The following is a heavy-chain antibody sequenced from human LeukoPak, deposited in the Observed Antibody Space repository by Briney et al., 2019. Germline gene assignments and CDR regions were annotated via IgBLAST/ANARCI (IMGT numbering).Heavy chain of an antibody. J-gene: IGHJ4*02. CDR3: ARRGVNTDYYDIATNSYSPRYYFDF. Sequence: SVKVSCKASGGTFSRFSINWLRQAPGQGLEWMGGVIPMFGTTDYAQKFQGRVTITADESTSTAYMELSSLRSEDTVVYYCARRGVNTDYYDIATNSYSPRYYFDFWGQGTLVTVSS. CDR1: GGTFSRFS. D-gene: IGHD3-9*01. CDR2: VIPMFGTT. V-gene: IGHV1-69*13.